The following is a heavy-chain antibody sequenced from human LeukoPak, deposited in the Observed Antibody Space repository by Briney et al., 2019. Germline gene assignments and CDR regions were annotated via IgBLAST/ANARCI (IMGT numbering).Heavy chain of an antibody. CDR1: GFTFSSYW. V-gene: IGHV3-7*01. CDR3: ARSSSGSYGLDAFDI. J-gene: IGHJ3*02. CDR2: INQDGGEK. D-gene: IGHD3-22*01. Sequence: GGSLRLSCAASGFTFSSYWMSWVRQAPGKGLEWVANINQDGGEKYYVDSVKGRFTISRDNAKNSLYLQMNSLRAEDTAMYYCARSSSGSYGLDAFDIWGQGTMVTVSS.